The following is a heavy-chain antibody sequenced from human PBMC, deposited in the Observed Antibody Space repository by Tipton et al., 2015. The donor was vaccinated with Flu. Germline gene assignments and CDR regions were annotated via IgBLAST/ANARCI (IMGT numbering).Heavy chain of an antibody. D-gene: IGHD2-15*01. V-gene: IGHV4-34*01. J-gene: IGHJ3*02. Sequence: LRLSCAVYGGSFSGYYWSWIRQPPGKGLERVGEINHSGSTNYNPSLKSRVTISVDTSKNQFSLKLTSVTAADTAVYYCAKHCSGGSCSHAFDIWGQGTMVTVSS. CDR2: INHSGST. CDR3: AKHCSGGSCSHAFDI. CDR1: GGSFSGYY.